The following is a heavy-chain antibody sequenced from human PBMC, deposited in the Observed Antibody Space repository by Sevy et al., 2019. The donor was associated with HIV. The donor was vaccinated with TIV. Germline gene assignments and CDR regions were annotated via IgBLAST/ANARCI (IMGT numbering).Heavy chain of an antibody. Sequence: GGSLRLSCAASGFTFSSYGMHWVRQAPGKGLEWVAVISYDGSNKYYADSVKGRFTISRDNSKNTLYLQMNSLRAEDTAVYYCAKDSNDFWSGYRYYYYYYMDVWGKGTTGTVSS. D-gene: IGHD3-3*01. J-gene: IGHJ6*03. CDR3: AKDSNDFWSGYRYYYYYYMDV. CDR1: GFTFSSYG. CDR2: ISYDGSNK. V-gene: IGHV3-30*18.